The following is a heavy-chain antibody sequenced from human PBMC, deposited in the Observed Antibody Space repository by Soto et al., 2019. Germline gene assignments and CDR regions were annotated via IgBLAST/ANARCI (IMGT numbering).Heavy chain of an antibody. Sequence: EASVKVSCKASGYTFTSYGISWVRQAPGQGLEWMGWVSAYNGNTNYAQKLQGRVTMTTDTSTSTAYMELRSRRSDDTAVYYCARDRGRPAVAGTDFPVDYWGQGTLVTVSS. CDR3: ARDRGRPAVAGTDFPVDY. CDR1: GYTFTSYG. D-gene: IGHD6-19*01. CDR2: VSAYNGNT. J-gene: IGHJ4*02. V-gene: IGHV1-18*04.